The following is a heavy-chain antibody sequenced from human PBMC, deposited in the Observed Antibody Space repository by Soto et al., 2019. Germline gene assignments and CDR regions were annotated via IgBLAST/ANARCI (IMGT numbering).Heavy chain of an antibody. Sequence: PSETLSLTCAVYGGSFSGYYWSWIRQPPGKGLEWIGEINHSGSTNYNPSLKSRVTISVDTSKNQFSLKLSSVTAADTAVYYCASNLQNLDSAAAAYYFDYWGQGTLVTVSS. CDR3: ASNLQNLDSAAAAYYFDY. CDR1: GGSFSGYY. D-gene: IGHD6-13*01. CDR2: INHSGST. J-gene: IGHJ4*02. V-gene: IGHV4-34*01.